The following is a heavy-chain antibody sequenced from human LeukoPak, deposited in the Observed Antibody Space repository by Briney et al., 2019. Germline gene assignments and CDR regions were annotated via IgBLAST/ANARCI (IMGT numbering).Heavy chain of an antibody. CDR3: ARDLLPDYYDSSGDAFDI. Sequence: ASVKVSCKASGYTFTSYDINWVRQATGQGLEWMGWMNPNSGNTGYAQKFQGRVTMTRNTSISTAYMELSSLRSEDTAVYYCARDLLPDYYDSSGDAFDIWGQGTMVTVSS. D-gene: IGHD3-22*01. J-gene: IGHJ3*02. CDR1: GYTFTSYD. CDR2: MNPNSGNT. V-gene: IGHV1-8*01.